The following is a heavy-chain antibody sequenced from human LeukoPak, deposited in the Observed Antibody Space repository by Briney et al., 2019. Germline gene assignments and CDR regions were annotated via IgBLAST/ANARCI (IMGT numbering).Heavy chain of an antibody. V-gene: IGHV3-11*06. CDR2: ISSSSSYT. Sequence: PGGSLRLSCAASGFTFSDYYMSWIRQAPGKGLEWVSYISSSSSYTNYADSVKGRFTISRDNAKNSLYLQMNSLRAEDTAVYYCARVSGDIVVVVAAILDCWGQGTLVTVSS. CDR1: GFTFSDYY. D-gene: IGHD2-15*01. CDR3: ARVSGDIVVVVAAILDC. J-gene: IGHJ4*02.